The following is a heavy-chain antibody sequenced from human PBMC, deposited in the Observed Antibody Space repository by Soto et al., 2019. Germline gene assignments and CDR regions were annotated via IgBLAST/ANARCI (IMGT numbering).Heavy chain of an antibody. Sequence: QVQLVQSGAEEMKPGASVKVSCKASGYTLTRYSIHWVRQAPGQRLEWMGWINAGNGNTKFSQKFQGRVTTPRDTSASTAYLELRGLRSEDTAVYYCAILGTYYFDNSDNYFDFWGQGTLVTVSS. CDR2: INAGNGNT. J-gene: IGHJ4*02. CDR3: AILGTYYFDNSDNYFDF. CDR1: GYTLTRYS. V-gene: IGHV1-3*05. D-gene: IGHD3-22*01.